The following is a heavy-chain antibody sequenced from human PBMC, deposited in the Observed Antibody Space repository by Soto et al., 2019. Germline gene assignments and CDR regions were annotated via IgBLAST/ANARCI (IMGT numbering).Heavy chain of an antibody. V-gene: IGHV3-23*01. CDR2: SSGRDGST. Sequence: GGSLRLSCAASGFIFTSYAMSWVRQAPGGKGLEWVSGSSGRDGSTYYAESVRGRFTISRDNSKNTLYLQMNSLRAEDTAVYFCAKDRYDSSAPKRGMDVWGQGTTVTVSS. J-gene: IGHJ6*02. CDR1: GFIFTSYA. CDR3: AKDRYDSSAPKRGMDV. D-gene: IGHD3-16*02.